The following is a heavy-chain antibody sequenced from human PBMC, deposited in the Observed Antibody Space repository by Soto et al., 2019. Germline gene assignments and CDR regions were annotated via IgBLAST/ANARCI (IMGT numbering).Heavy chain of an antibody. V-gene: IGHV4-61*01. CDR3: ARIGGWYDIDF. D-gene: IGHD6-19*01. J-gene: IGHJ4*02. Sequence: VQLQQSGPGLVKPSETLSLTCSVSGGSVSSGSLHWSWIRESPGKGLQFIGSIFYNGTANYSPSLKNRVTISIDTSQSQFSLKLVSVAAADTAVYYCARIGGWYDIDFWGQGNLVTVSS. CDR2: IFYNGTA. CDR1: GGSVSSGSLH.